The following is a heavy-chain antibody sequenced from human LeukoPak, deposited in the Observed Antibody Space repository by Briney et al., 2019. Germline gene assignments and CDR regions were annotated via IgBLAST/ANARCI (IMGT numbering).Heavy chain of an antibody. CDR3: ARGYVSGSRWNYYYYYMDV. CDR2: INHSGST. Sequence: SETLSLTCAVYGGSFSGYYWSWIRQPPGKGLEWTGEINHSGSTNYNPSLKSRVTISVDTSKSQFSLKLSSVTAADTAVYYCARGYVSGSRWNYYYYYMDVWGKGTTVTVSS. J-gene: IGHJ6*03. V-gene: IGHV4-34*01. D-gene: IGHD1-26*01. CDR1: GGSFSGYY.